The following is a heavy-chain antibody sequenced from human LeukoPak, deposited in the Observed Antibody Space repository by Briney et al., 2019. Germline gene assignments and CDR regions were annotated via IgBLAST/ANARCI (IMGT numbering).Heavy chain of an antibody. D-gene: IGHD5-24*01. CDR2: ISAYNGNT. Sequence: ASVKVSCKASGYTFTGYYMHWVRQAPGQGLEWMGWISAYNGNTNYAQKLQGRVTMTTDTSTSTAYMELRSLRSDDTAVYYCARTREMGPGASGYWGQGTLVTVSS. CDR3: ARTREMGPGASGY. J-gene: IGHJ4*02. V-gene: IGHV1-18*04. CDR1: GYTFTGYY.